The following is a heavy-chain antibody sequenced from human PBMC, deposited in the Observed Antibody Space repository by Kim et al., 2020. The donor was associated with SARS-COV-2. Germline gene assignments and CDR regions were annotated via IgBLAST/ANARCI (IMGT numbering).Heavy chain of an antibody. V-gene: IGHV3-9*01. CDR1: GFTFGDYV. CDR3: AKVNYGGTSEYYFDY. J-gene: IGHJ4*02. Sequence: GGSLRLSCAASGFTFGDYVMHWVRQAPGKGLEWVSGISWNSGSIGYADSVKGRFTISRDNAKNSLYLQMNSLRAEDTALYYCAKVNYGGTSEYYFDYWGQGTLVTVSS. D-gene: IGHD4-17*01. CDR2: ISWNSGSI.